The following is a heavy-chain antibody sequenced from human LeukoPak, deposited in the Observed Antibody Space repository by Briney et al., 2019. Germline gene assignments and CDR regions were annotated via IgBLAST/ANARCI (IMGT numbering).Heavy chain of an antibody. CDR2: ISGSGGGT. J-gene: IGHJ4*02. D-gene: IGHD3-22*01. Sequence: GGSLRLSCAVSGITLSNYGMSWVRQAPGKGLEWVAGISGSGGGTSYADSVKGRFTISRDNPRNTLYMQMNSLRAEDTALYYCAIMHPYYDGSGYWVQWGQGTLVTVSS. V-gene: IGHV3-23*01. CDR3: AIMHPYYDGSGYWVQ. CDR1: GITLSNYG.